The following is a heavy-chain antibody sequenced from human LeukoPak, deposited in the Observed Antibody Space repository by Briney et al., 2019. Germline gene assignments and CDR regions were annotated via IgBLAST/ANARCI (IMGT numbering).Heavy chain of an antibody. CDR3: ASEVDSSGCPGDY. Sequence: SETLSLTCTVSGDSISSYYWSWIRQPAGKGLEWIGRINTSGNTDFNPSLKSRVTISVDTSKNQFSLKLSSVTAADTAVYYCASEVDSSGCPGDYWGQGTLVTVSS. D-gene: IGHD6-19*01. CDR1: GDSISSYY. CDR2: INTSGNT. J-gene: IGHJ4*02. V-gene: IGHV4-4*07.